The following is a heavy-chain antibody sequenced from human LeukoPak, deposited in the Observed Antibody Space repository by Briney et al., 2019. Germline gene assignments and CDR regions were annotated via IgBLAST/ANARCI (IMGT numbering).Heavy chain of an antibody. CDR2: IYHTGNI. V-gene: IGHV4-59*01. Sequence: PSETLSLTCAVSGASITSYYWTWIRQPPGKGLEWIGYIYHTGNIKYNPSLNSRVTISIDTSKNQFSLKLSSVTAADTAVYYCASNTGTVFDYWGQGALVTVSS. CDR1: GASITSYY. D-gene: IGHD7-27*01. J-gene: IGHJ4*02. CDR3: ASNTGTVFDY.